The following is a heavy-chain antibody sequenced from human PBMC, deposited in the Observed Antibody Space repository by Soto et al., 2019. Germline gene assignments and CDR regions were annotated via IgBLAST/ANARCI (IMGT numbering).Heavy chain of an antibody. CDR2: IIPILGIA. D-gene: IGHD3-10*01. V-gene: IGHV1-69*08. Sequence: QVQLVQSGAEVKKPGSSVKVSCKASGGTFSSYTISWVRQAPGQGLEWMGRIIPILGIANYAQKFQGRVTITADKSTRTAYMELSSLRSEDTAVYYCERDPRFRDYYSGMDVWGQGTTVTVSS. CDR1: GGTFSSYT. CDR3: ERDPRFRDYYSGMDV. J-gene: IGHJ6*02.